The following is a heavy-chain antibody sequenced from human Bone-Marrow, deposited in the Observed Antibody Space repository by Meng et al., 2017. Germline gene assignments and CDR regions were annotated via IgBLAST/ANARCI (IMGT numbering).Heavy chain of an antibody. CDR1: GGSFSAYD. J-gene: IGHJ4*02. D-gene: IGHD2-21*01. V-gene: IGHV4-34*01. CDR2: INHSGST. CDR3: RLAYCMGDCVDY. Sequence: QVQVQQWGAGLLKPSETLSLTCAFYGGSFSAYDWGWIRQPPGKGLGWLGQINHSGSTNDNPSLKSRVTISIDTSRNQLSLKLSSVTAADTAVYYCRLAYCMGDCVDYWGQGTLVTVSS.